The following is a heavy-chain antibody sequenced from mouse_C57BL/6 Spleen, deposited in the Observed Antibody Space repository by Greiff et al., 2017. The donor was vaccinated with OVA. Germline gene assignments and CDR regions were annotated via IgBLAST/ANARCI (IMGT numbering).Heavy chain of an antibody. CDR1: GYTFTSYW. J-gene: IGHJ2*01. V-gene: IGHV1-55*01. CDR3: ARFRYDYDGLFDY. D-gene: IGHD2-4*01. Sequence: VQLQQPGAELVKPGASVKMSCKASGYTFTSYWITWVKQRPGQGLEWIGDIYPGSGSTNYNEKFKSKATLTVDTSSSTAYMQLSSLTSEDSAVYYCARFRYDYDGLFDYWGQGTTLTVSS. CDR2: IYPGSGST.